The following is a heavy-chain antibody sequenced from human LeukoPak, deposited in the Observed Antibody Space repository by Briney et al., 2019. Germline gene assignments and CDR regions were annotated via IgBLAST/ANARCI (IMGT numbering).Heavy chain of an antibody. CDR1: GFTVSSNY. D-gene: IGHD3-10*01. CDR3: ARGFQTYYYGSGTLSWFDP. V-gene: IGHV3-53*01. CDR2: IYSGGST. Sequence: GGSLRLSCAASGFTVSSNYMSWVRQAPGKGLEWVSVIYSGGSTYYADSVKGRFTISRDNFKNTLYLQMNSLRAEDTAVYYCARGFQTYYYGSGTLSWFDPWGQGTLVTVSS. J-gene: IGHJ5*02.